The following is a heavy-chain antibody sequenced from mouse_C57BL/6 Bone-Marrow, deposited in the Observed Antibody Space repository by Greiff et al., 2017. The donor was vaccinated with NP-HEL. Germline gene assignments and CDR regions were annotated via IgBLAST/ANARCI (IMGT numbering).Heavy chain of an antibody. CDR2: INPSSGYT. Sequence: VMLVESGAELARPGASVKMSCKASGYTFTSYTMHWVKQRPGQGLEWIGYINPSSGYTKYNQKFKDKATLTADKSSSTAYMQLSSLTSEDSAVYYCARSRAWFAYWGQGTLVTVSA. J-gene: IGHJ3*01. CDR3: ARSRAWFAY. V-gene: IGHV1-4*01. D-gene: IGHD3-1*01. CDR1: GYTFTSYT.